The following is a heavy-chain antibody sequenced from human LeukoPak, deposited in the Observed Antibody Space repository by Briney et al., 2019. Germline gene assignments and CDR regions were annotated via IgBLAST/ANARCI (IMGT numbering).Heavy chain of an antibody. J-gene: IGHJ4*02. CDR1: GYTFTGYY. CDR2: INPNSGGT. CDR3: ARRKGFGEGYFDS. V-gene: IGHV1-2*02. Sequence: PLASVKVSCKASGYTFTGYYMHWVRQAPGQGLEWMGWINPNSGGTNYAQKFQGRVTMTRDTSISTAYMELSRLRSDDTAVYYCARRKGFGEGYFDSWGQGTLVTVSS. D-gene: IGHD3-10*01.